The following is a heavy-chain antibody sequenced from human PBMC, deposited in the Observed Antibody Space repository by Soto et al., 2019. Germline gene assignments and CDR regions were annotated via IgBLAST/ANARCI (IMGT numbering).Heavy chain of an antibody. CDR3: ARTSWFDY. V-gene: IGHV4-30-2*01. CDR2: IYHSGST. J-gene: IGHJ4*02. D-gene: IGHD6-6*01. CDR1: GGSISSGGYS. Sequence: LSLTCAVSGGSISSGGYSWIWIRQPPGKGLEWIGYIYHSGSTYYSPSLKSRVTISVDRSKNQFSLKLSSVTAADTAVYYCARTSWFDYWGQGTLVTVSS.